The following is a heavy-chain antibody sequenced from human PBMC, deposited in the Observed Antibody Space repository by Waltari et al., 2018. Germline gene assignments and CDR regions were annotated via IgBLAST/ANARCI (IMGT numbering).Heavy chain of an antibody. CDR1: GYTFTSYD. Sequence: QVQLVQSGAEVKKPGASVKVSCKASGYTFTSYDINWVRQATGQGLEWMGWMNPNSGNTGYAQKFQGRVTITRNTSISTAYMELSSLRSEDTAVYYCARGASGLITFGGDIAEFDYWGQGTLVTVSS. CDR2: MNPNSGNT. V-gene: IGHV1-8*03. J-gene: IGHJ4*02. CDR3: ARGASGLITFGGDIAEFDY. D-gene: IGHD3-16*02.